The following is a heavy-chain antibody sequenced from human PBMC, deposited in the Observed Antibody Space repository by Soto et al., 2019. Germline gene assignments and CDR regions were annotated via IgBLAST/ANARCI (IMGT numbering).Heavy chain of an antibody. CDR1: GYSFTSYW. CDR3: ARRRYYDSSGYSYPFDF. V-gene: IGHV5-51*01. Sequence: GESLTISCKGSGYSFTSYWIGWVRQMPGKGLEWMGIIYPGNSDTRYSPTFQGQDTISADKTISTAYLQWSILKASDTAMYYFARRRYYDSSGYSYPFDFWGQGTLVTVSS. D-gene: IGHD3-22*01. CDR2: IYPGNSDT. J-gene: IGHJ4*02.